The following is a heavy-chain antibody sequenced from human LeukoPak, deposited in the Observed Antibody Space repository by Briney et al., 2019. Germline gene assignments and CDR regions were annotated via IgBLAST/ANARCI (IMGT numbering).Heavy chain of an antibody. CDR1: GFTFSGSA. CDR3: ARTKWQLPWA. J-gene: IGHJ1*01. V-gene: IGHV3-7*01. CDR2: IKEDGSEK. Sequence: PGGSLRLSCAASGFTFSGSAMHWVRQAPGKGLEWVADIKEDGSEKYYVDSVKGRFTISRQNAKSSLFLQMNSLRADDTAIYYCARTKWQLPWAWGQGTLVTVSS. D-gene: IGHD1-26*01.